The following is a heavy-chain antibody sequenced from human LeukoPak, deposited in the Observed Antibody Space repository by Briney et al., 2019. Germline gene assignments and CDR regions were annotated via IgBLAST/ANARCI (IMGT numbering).Heavy chain of an antibody. CDR2: ISSSSSYI. CDR1: GFTFSSYS. D-gene: IGHD1-1*01. Sequence: TAGGSLRLSCAASGFTFSSYSMNWVRQAPGKGLEWVSSISSSSSYIYYADSVKGRFTISRDNAKNSLYLQMNSLRAEDTAVYYCASSHLDSPFDYWGQGTLVTVSS. CDR3: ASSHLDSPFDY. V-gene: IGHV3-21*01. J-gene: IGHJ4*02.